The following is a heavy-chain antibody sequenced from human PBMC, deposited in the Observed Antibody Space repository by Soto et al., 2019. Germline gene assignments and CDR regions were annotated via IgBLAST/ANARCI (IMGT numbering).Heavy chain of an antibody. CDR2: ISYDGSYK. CDR1: GFPFGSYG. CDR3: GGGEEAAPRNYYYGMDV. V-gene: IGHV3-30*03. D-gene: IGHD3-16*01. J-gene: IGHJ6*02. Sequence: PGGSLRLSCAASGFPFGSYGMHWVRQAPGKGLEWVAVISYDGSYKYHEDSVKGRFTISRDNSKNTLYLQINSLRAEDTALYYCGGGEEAAPRNYYYGMDVWGQGTTVTVSS.